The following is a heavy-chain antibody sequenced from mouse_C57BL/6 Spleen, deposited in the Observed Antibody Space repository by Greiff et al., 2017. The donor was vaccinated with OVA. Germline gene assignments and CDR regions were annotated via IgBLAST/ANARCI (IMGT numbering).Heavy chain of an antibody. Sequence: VQLQQSGPELVKPGASVKISCKASGYSFTGYYMNWVKQSPEKSLEWIGEINPSTGGTTYNQKFKAKATLTVDKSSSTAYMQLKSLTSEDSAVYDCARGGSRGNDAMDYWGQGTSVTVSS. J-gene: IGHJ4*01. CDR2: INPSTGGT. CDR1: GYSFTGYY. CDR3: ARGGSRGNDAMDY. D-gene: IGHD1-1*02. V-gene: IGHV1-42*01.